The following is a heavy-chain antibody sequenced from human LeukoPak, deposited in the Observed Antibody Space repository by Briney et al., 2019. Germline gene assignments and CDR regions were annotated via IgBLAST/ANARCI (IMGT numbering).Heavy chain of an antibody. CDR3: AKTTMNKSRLEQWLVRGVRDDDAFDI. CDR1: GFTFSSYE. J-gene: IGHJ3*02. Sequence: GGSLRLSCAASGFTFSSYELNWVRQAPGMGLEWVSYISSSGSTISYADSVKGRFTISRDNAKNSLYLQMNSLRAEDTAVYYCAKTTMNKSRLEQWLVRGVRDDDAFDIWGQGTMVTVSS. CDR2: ISSSGSTI. D-gene: IGHD6-19*01. V-gene: IGHV3-48*03.